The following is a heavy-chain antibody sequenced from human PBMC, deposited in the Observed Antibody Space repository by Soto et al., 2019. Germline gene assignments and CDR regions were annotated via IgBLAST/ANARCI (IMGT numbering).Heavy chain of an antibody. Sequence: SVKVSCKASGGTFSSYAISWVRQAPGQGLEWMGGIIPIFGTANYAQKFQGRVTITADESTSTAYMELSSLRSEDTAVYYCARAXPYYYDSSGYHAPVYDYWGQGTLVTVSS. CDR1: GGTFSSYA. D-gene: IGHD3-22*01. CDR3: ARAXPYYYDSSGYHAPVYDY. J-gene: IGHJ4*02. CDR2: IIPIFGTA. V-gene: IGHV1-69*13.